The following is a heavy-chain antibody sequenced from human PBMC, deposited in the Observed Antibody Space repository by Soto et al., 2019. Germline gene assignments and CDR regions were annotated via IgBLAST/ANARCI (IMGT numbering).Heavy chain of an antibody. V-gene: IGHV1-69*01. Sequence: QEQLVQSGAEVKKSGSSVKVSCKASGGLFSTYAISWVRQAPGQGLEWMGGIIPVFATTYYAEKFEGRVTITADESTNTAYMELSSLRSEDTAMYYCASGVREYSTSPPHFWGQGTLVSVSS. J-gene: IGHJ4*02. CDR2: IIPVFATT. CDR1: GGLFSTYA. D-gene: IGHD6-13*01. CDR3: ASGVREYSTSPPHF.